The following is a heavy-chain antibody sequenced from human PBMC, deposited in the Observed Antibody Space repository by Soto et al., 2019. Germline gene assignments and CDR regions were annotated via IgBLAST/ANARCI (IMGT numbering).Heavy chain of an antibody. Sequence: KTSETLSLTCTVSGGSVISGSYYWSWIRQPPGKGLEWIGYIYYSGSTNYNPSLKSRVTISVDTSKNQFSLKLSSVTAADTAVYYCARDRQWLENNYYYYGMDVWGQGTTVTVSS. CDR2: IYYSGST. J-gene: IGHJ6*02. CDR1: GGSVISGSYY. CDR3: ARDRQWLENNYYYYGMDV. D-gene: IGHD6-19*01. V-gene: IGHV4-61*01.